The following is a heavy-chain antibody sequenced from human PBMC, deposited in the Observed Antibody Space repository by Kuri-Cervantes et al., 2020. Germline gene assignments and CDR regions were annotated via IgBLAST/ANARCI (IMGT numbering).Heavy chain of an antibody. CDR2: VNWNSDSI. V-gene: IGHV3-9*01. CDR3: AKVNYYGDYGGGLDY. J-gene: IGHJ4*02. CDR1: GFTFDDYA. D-gene: IGHD4-17*01. Sequence: SLKISCAASGFTFDDYAMHWVRQAPGKGLEWVSGVNWNSDSIAYADSVKGRFTISRDNAKNSLYLQMNSLRSEDTALYYCAKVNYYGDYGGGLDYWGQGTLVTVSS.